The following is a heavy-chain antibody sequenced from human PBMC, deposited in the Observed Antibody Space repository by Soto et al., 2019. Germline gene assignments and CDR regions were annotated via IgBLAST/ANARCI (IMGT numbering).Heavy chain of an antibody. CDR1: GYTFTRYG. V-gene: IGHV1-18*01. Sequence: EASVKVSCKASGYTFTRYGISWVRQAPGQGLEWMGWISGYNGDTNYAQKFQGRVTMTIDTSTSTACMELRSLTSDDTAVYYRAKNGQPPYYYYGMDVWG. CDR3: AKNGQPPYYYYGMDV. D-gene: IGHD2-8*01. J-gene: IGHJ6*02. CDR2: ISGYNGDT.